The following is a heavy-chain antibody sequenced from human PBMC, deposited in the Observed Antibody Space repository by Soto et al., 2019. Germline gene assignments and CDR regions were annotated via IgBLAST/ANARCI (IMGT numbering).Heavy chain of an antibody. CDR3: ARLGYYYDSSGYLDY. CDR2: IYYSGST. D-gene: IGHD3-22*01. J-gene: IGHJ4*02. V-gene: IGHV4-39*01. Sequence: SETLSFTCTVSGGSISSSSYYWGWIRQPPGKGLEWIGSIYYSGSTYYNPSLKSRVTISVDTSKNQFSLKLSSVTAADTAVYYCARLGYYYDSSGYLDYWGQGTLVTVSS. CDR1: GGSISSSSYY.